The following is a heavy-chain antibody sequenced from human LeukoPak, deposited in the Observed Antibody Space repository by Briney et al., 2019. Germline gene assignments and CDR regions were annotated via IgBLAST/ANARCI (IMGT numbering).Heavy chain of an antibody. D-gene: IGHD5-18*01. V-gene: IGHV4-39*07. J-gene: IGHJ4*02. CDR1: VGSISSSSYY. CDR2: IYYTGAT. Sequence: PSETLSLTCTVSVGSISSSSYYWGWIRQPPGKGLEWIGSIYYTGATYYNPSLKSRVTISLDTSKNQFSLKLSSVTAADAAVYYCARAGYSYGTGYYFDYWGQGALVTVS. CDR3: ARAGYSYGTGYYFDY.